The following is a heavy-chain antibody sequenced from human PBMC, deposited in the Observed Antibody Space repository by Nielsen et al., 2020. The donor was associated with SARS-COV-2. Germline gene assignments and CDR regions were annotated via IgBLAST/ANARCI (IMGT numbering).Heavy chain of an antibody. V-gene: IGHV3-9*01. CDR3: ARGRRVGTTLFEY. D-gene: IGHD1-14*01. CDR1: GFTFDDYA. CDR2: ISWNSGSI. J-gene: IGHJ4*02. Sequence: SLKISCAASGFTFDDYAMHWVRQAPGTGLEWVSGISWNSGSIAYADSVKGRFTISRDNAKNSLHLQMNSLGAEDTAFYYCARGRRVGTTLFEYWGQGTLVTVSS.